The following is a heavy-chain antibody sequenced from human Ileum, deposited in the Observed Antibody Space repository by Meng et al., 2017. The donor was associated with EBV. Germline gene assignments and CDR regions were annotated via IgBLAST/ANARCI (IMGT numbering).Heavy chain of an antibody. V-gene: IGHV4-4*02. CDR1: GGSISSSNW. CDR2: IYHSGST. CDR3: ARVGQWLPIDY. J-gene: IGHJ4*02. Sequence: QVQLQGSGPGLVKPSGTRSLTCAVSGGSISSSNWWSWVRQPPGKGLEWIGEIYHSGSTNYNPSLKSRVTMSVDKSKNQFSLNLSSVTAADTAVYYCARVGQWLPIDYWGQGTLVTVSS. D-gene: IGHD6-19*01.